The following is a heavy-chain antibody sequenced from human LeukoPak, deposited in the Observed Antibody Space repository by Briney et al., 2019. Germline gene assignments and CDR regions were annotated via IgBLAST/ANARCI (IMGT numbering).Heavy chain of an antibody. D-gene: IGHD2-2*01. CDR3: AKDQWDIVVVPAAIWLDAFDI. CDR1: GFTFSSYA. J-gene: IGHJ3*02. V-gene: IGHV3-23*01. Sequence: TGGSLRLSCAASGFTFSSYAMSWVRQAPGKGLEWVSAISGSGGSTYYADSVKGRFTISRDNSKNTLYLQMSSLRAEDTAVYYCAKDQWDIVVVPAAIWLDAFDIWGQGTMVTVSS. CDR2: ISGSGGST.